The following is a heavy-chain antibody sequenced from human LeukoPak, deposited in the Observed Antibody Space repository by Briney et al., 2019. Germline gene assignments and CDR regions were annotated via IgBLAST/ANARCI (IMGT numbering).Heavy chain of an antibody. Sequence: SVKVSCKASGGTFSSYAISWVRQAPGQGLEWMGGIIPIFGTANYAQKFQGRATITTDESTSTAYMELSSLRSEDTAVYYCARVRWSSSSSLDYWGQGTLVTVSS. CDR1: GGTFSSYA. J-gene: IGHJ4*02. D-gene: IGHD6-6*01. CDR3: ARVRWSSSSSLDY. V-gene: IGHV1-69*05. CDR2: IIPIFGTA.